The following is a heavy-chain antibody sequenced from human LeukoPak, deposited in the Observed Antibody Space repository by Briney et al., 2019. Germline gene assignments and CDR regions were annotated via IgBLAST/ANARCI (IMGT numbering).Heavy chain of an antibody. CDR3: ARVPGYSSGWYGRTYYFDY. Sequence: SETLSLTCAVYGGSFSGYYWSWLRQPPGKGLEWIGEINHSGSTNYNPSLKSRVTISVDTSKNQFSLKLSSVTAADTAVYYCARVPGYSSGWYGRTYYFDYWGQGTLVTVSS. CDR1: GGSFSGYY. CDR2: INHSGST. J-gene: IGHJ4*02. D-gene: IGHD6-19*01. V-gene: IGHV4-34*01.